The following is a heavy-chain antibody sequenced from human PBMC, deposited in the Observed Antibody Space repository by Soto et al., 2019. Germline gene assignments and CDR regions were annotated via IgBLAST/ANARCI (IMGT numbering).Heavy chain of an antibody. CDR2: IYYSGST. V-gene: IGHV4-30-4*01. J-gene: IGHJ5*02. CDR1: GGSISSGDYY. CDR3: ARRVTGGGERFDP. D-gene: IGHD7-27*01. Sequence: SETLSLTCTVSGGSISSGDYYWSWIRQPPGKGLEWIGYIYYSGSTYYNPSLRSRVTMSKDTSKNQFSLKLTSVTATDTAVYYCARRVTGGGERFDPWGLGTLVTVSS.